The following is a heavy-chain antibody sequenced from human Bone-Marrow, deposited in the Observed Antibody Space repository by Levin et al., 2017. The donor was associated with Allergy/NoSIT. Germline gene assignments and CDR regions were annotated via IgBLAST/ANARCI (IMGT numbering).Heavy chain of an antibody. Sequence: GESLKISCEASGYTFTTYAMHWVRQAPGQRLECMGWINTGNGNTKYSQKFQGRVTISRDTSATTAYMELSSLTSEDTAVYFCARGARYSGYEAFDYWGQGTLVTVSS. J-gene: IGHJ4*02. CDR3: ARGARYSGYEAFDY. CDR2: INTGNGNT. CDR1: GYTFTTYA. D-gene: IGHD5-12*01. V-gene: IGHV1-3*04.